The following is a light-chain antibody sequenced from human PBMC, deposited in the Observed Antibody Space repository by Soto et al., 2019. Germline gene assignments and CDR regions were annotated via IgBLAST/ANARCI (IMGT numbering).Light chain of an antibody. Sequence: EILLTQSAATLSLSPGDKATLSCSASQSVSRYLDWYQQQPGQAPSLHIYDASNRATGIPARFSGSGSGTDFTLTISTLEAQDVAIYYCQQRRNWPTGTFGQGPKVDI. V-gene: IGKV3-11*01. CDR2: DAS. J-gene: IGKJ1*01. CDR3: QQRRNWPTGT. CDR1: QSVSRY.